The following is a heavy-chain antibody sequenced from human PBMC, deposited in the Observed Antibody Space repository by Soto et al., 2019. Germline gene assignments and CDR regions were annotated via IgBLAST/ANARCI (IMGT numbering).Heavy chain of an antibody. D-gene: IGHD3-16*01. J-gene: IGHJ4*02. CDR1: GYTFTKYG. Sequence: QVQLVQSGAEVKNPGASVKVSCKTSGYTFTKYGVGWVRQAPGQGLEWMGWISGSSGNANYAEKVQGRITLTTDTSTSTAYIELRSLRSDATAVYYCAREMAGPGGEYDYWGQGTLVTVSS. CDR3: AREMAGPGGEYDY. CDR2: ISGSSGNA. V-gene: IGHV1-18*01.